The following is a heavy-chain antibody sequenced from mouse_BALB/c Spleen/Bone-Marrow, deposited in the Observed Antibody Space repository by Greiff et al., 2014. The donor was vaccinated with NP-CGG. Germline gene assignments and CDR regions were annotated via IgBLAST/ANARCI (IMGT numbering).Heavy chain of an antibody. J-gene: IGHJ2*01. D-gene: IGHD2-1*01. CDR2: IYYSGTI. CDR1: GISITTGNYR. V-gene: IGHV3-5*02. CDR3: ARYGNYFDY. Sequence: EVQLVESGPGLVKPSQTVSLTCTVTGISITTGNYRWSWIRQFPGNKLEWIGYIYYSGTITYNPSLTSQTTITRDTSKNQFFMEMNSLTAEDTATYYCARYGNYFDYWGQGTTLTVSS.